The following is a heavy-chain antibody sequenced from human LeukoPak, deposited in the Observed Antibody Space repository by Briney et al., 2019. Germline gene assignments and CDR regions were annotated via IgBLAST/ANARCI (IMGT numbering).Heavy chain of an antibody. V-gene: IGHV1-69*06. CDR2: IIPIFGTA. Sequence: ASVKVSCEASGGTFSSYAISWVRQAPGQGLEWMGGIIPIFGTANYAQKFQGRVTITADKSTSTAYMELSSLRSEDTAVYYCARDRDGESDIWGQGRMVTVSS. CDR1: GGTFSSYA. J-gene: IGHJ3*02. CDR3: ARDRDGESDI. D-gene: IGHD3-10*01.